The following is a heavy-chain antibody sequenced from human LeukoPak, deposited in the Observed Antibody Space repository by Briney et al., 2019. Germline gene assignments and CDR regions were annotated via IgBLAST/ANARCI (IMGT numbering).Heavy chain of an antibody. CDR1: GFTFSSYG. D-gene: IGHD3-16*01. J-gene: IGHJ6*03. Sequence: PGGSLRLSCAASGFTFSSYGMHWVRQAPGKGLEWVAVISYDGSNKYYADSVKGRFTISRDNSKNTLYLQMNSLRAEDTAVYYCAKGADTLGGYYYYYYMDVWGKGTTVTVSS. CDR2: ISYDGSNK. V-gene: IGHV3-30*18. CDR3: AKGADTLGGYYYYYYMDV.